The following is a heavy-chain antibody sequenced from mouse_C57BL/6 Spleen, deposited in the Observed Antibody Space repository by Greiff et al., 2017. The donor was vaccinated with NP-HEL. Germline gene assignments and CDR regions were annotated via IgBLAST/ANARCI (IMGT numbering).Heavy chain of an antibody. CDR3: TRSGGNSLDY. CDR2: IDPETGGT. CDR1: GYTFTDYE. V-gene: IGHV1-15*01. J-gene: IGHJ2*01. D-gene: IGHD2-1*01. Sequence: VQLQQSGAELVRPGASVTLSCKASGYTFTDYEMHWVKQTPVHGLEWIGAIDPETGGTAYNQKFKGKAILTADKSSSTAYMELRSLTSEDSAVYYGTRSGGNSLDYWGQGTTLTVSS.